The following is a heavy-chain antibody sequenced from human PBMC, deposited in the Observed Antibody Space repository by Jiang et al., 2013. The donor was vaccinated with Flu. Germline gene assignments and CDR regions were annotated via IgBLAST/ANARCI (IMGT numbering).Heavy chain of an antibody. D-gene: IGHD2-2*01. CDR2: ISSSGSTI. Sequence: EVQLVESGGGLVQPGGSLRLSCAASGFTFSSYEMNWVRQAPGKGLEWVSYISSSGSTIYYADSVKGRFTISRDNAKNSLYLQMNSLRAEDTAVYYCAGVPIVVVPAAPNWFDPWGQGTLVTVSS. J-gene: IGHJ5*02. V-gene: IGHV3-48*03. CDR3: AGVPIVVVPAAPNWFDP. CDR1: GFTFSSYE.